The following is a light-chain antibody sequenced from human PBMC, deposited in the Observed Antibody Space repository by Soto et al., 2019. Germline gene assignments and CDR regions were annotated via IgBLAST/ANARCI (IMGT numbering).Light chain of an antibody. CDR2: GTS. CDR3: QQYGNSPYT. V-gene: IGKV3-20*01. J-gene: IGKJ2*01. CDR1: QSVSSSY. Sequence: EIVLTQSPGTLSLSPGERATLSCRASQSVSSSYLVWYQQKPGQAPRLLIYGTSSRATGIPDRFSGSGSGTDFTLTISRLEPEDFAVYYCQQYGNSPYTFGQVTKLEIK.